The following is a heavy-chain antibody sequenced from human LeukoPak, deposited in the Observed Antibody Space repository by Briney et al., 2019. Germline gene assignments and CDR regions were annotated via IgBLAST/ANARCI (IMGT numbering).Heavy chain of an antibody. Sequence: ASVKVSCKASGGTFSSYAISWVRQAPGQGLEWMGIINPSGGSTSYAQKFQGRVTMTRDTSTSTVYMELSSLRSEDTAVYYCAGTRNYYYGMDVWGQGTTVTVSS. CDR2: INPSGGST. CDR3: AGTRNYYYGMDV. J-gene: IGHJ6*02. D-gene: IGHD2-8*01. CDR1: GGTFSSYA. V-gene: IGHV1-46*03.